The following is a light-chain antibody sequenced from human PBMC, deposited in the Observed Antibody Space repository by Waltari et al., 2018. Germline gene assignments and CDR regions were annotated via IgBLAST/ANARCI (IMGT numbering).Light chain of an antibody. Sequence: EIVLTQSPATLSLSPGERAPLSCRASQSIDNYLAWYQQKPGQVPRLLIYDASNRATGIPARFSGSRSGADFTLIISSLEPEDFAVYYCHQRSNWPLTFGGGTKVEIK. CDR3: HQRSNWPLT. CDR2: DAS. V-gene: IGKV3-11*01. J-gene: IGKJ4*01. CDR1: QSIDNY.